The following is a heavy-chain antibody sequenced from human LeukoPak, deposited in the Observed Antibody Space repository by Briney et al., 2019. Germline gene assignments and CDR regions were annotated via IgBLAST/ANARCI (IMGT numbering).Heavy chain of an antibody. J-gene: IGHJ4*02. CDR2: ISTSGSTI. V-gene: IGHV3-11*01. D-gene: IGHD6-13*01. Sequence: PGGSLRLSCAASGFTFSDYYMNWIRQAPGKGLEWVSYISTSGSTIYYADSVKGRFTISRDNARNSLYLLLNSLRAEDTAVYYCARGSSRNDFWGQGTLVTVSS. CDR1: GFTFSDYY. CDR3: ARGSSRNDF.